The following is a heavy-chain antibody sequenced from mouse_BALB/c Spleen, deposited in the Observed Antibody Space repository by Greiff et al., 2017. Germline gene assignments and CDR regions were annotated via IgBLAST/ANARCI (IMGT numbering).Heavy chain of an antibody. J-gene: IGHJ3*01. CDR2: IYPGNSDT. D-gene: IGHD2-1*01. CDR1: GYSFTSYW. V-gene: IGHV1-5*01. CDR3: TREEDYYGNSWFAY. Sequence: EVQLQQSGTVLARPGASVKMSCKASGYSFTSYWMHWVKQRPGQGLEWIGAIYPGNSDTSYNQKFKGKAKLTAVTSASTAYMELSSLTNEDSAVYYCTREEDYYGNSWFAYWGQGTLVTVSA.